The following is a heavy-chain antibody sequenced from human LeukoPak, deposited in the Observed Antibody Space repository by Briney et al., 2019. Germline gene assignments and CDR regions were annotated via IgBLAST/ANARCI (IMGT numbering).Heavy chain of an antibody. D-gene: IGHD3-10*01. Sequence: PSETLSLTCAVYGGSFSGYYWSWIRQPPGKGLEWIGEINHSGSTNYNPSLKSRVTISVDTSKNQFSLKLSSVTAADTAVYYCARGLSRAYYYGSGSYANWFDPGAREPWSPSPQ. CDR1: GGSFSGYY. CDR2: INHSGST. J-gene: IGHJ5*02. CDR3: ARGLSRAYYYGSGSYANWFDP. V-gene: IGHV4-34*01.